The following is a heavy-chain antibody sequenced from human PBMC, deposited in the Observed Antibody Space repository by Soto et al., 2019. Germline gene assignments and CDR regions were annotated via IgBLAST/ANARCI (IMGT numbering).Heavy chain of an antibody. CDR2: INHSGST. Sequence: SETLSLTCAVYGGSFSGYYWSWIRQPPGKGLEWIGEINHSGSTNYNPSLKSRVTISVDTSKNQFSLKLRSVTAADTAVYYCARGIVGYDILTGYYDYWGQGTLVTVSS. D-gene: IGHD3-9*01. V-gene: IGHV4-34*01. J-gene: IGHJ4*02. CDR1: GGSFSGYY. CDR3: ARGIVGYDILTGYYDY.